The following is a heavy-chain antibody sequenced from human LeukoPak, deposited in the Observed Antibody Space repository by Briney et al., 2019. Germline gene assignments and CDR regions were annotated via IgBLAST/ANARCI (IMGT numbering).Heavy chain of an antibody. CDR2: INQDAGTT. CDR3: ARDPGWSSFDI. D-gene: IGHD2-15*01. J-gene: IGHJ3*02. V-gene: IGHV3-7*03. CDR1: GFSFTSYW. Sequence: PGGSLRLSCVASGFSFTSYWMSWVRQAPGKDLEFVANINQDAGTTNYVDSVKGRFTISRDNAENSLYLQMSSLRAEDTAPYYCARDPGWSSFDIWGQGIMVTVSS.